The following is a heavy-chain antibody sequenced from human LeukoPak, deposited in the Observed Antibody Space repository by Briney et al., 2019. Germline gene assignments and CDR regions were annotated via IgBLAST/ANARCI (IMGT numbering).Heavy chain of an antibody. CDR2: INPNSGGT. Sequence: ASVKVSCKASGYTFTGYYMHWVRQAPGQGLEWMGWINPNSGGTNYAQKFQGRVTMTRDTSISTAYMELSRLRSDDTAVYYCARDPRDIVVVPAARSPYFDYWGQGTLVTVSS. J-gene: IGHJ4*02. V-gene: IGHV1-2*02. CDR1: GYTFTGYY. D-gene: IGHD2-2*01. CDR3: ARDPRDIVVVPAARSPYFDY.